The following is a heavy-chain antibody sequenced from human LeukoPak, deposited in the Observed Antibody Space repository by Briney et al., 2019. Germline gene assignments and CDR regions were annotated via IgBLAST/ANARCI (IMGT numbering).Heavy chain of an antibody. CDR2: ISAYNGNT. V-gene: IGHV1-18*04. CDR3: AIPVDIVATTHPGYFDY. J-gene: IGHJ4*02. D-gene: IGHD5-12*01. Sequence: ASVKVSCKASGYTFTSYGISWVRQAPGQGLEWMGWISAYNGNTNYAQKLQGRVTMTTDTSTSTAYMELRSLRSDDTAVYYCAIPVDIVATTHPGYFDYWGQGTLVTVSS. CDR1: GYTFTSYG.